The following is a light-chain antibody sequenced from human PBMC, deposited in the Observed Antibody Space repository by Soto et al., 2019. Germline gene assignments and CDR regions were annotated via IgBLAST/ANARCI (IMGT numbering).Light chain of an antibody. CDR1: SSDVGGYNY. Sequence: QSVLTQPRSVSGSPGQSVTISCTGTSSDVGGYNYVSWYQQHPGKAPKLMIYDVSKRPSGVPDRSSGSKSGNTASLTISGLQAEDEADYYCCSYAGSPHYVFGTGTKVTVL. J-gene: IGLJ1*01. CDR3: CSYAGSPHYV. V-gene: IGLV2-11*01. CDR2: DVS.